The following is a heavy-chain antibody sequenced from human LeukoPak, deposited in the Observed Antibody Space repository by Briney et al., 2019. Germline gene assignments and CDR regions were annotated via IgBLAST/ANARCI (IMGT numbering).Heavy chain of an antibody. D-gene: IGHD6-6*01. J-gene: IGHJ6*03. Sequence: SETLSLTCTVSGGSISSYYWSWIRQPAGKGLEWIGRIYTSGSTNYNPSLKSRVTMSVDTSMNQFSLKLSSVTAADTAVYYCARGEYSSSSSYYYYYYMDVWGKGTTVTVSS. V-gene: IGHV4-4*07. CDR1: GGSISSYY. CDR2: IYTSGST. CDR3: ARGEYSSSSSYYYYYYMDV.